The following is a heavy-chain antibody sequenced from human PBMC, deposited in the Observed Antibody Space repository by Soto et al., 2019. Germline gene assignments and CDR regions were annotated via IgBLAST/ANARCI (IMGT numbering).Heavy chain of an antibody. J-gene: IGHJ5*02. CDR2: ISWDSGSI. Sequence: GGSLRLSCAASGFTFDDYAMHWVRQAPGKGLEWVSGISWDSGSIGYADSVKGRFTISRDNAKNSLYLQMNSLRAEDTALYYCAKDKSGRSGYSGCFDPWGQGTLVTVSS. CDR3: AKDKSGRSGYSGCFDP. CDR1: GFTFDDYA. D-gene: IGHD3-22*01. V-gene: IGHV3-9*01.